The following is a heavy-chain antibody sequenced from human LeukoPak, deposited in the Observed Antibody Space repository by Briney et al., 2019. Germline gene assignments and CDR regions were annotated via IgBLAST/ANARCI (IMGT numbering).Heavy chain of an antibody. D-gene: IGHD5-12*01. CDR2: INPNSGGT. Sequence: ASVKVSCKASGYTFTGYYIYWVRQAPGQGLEWMGWINPNSGGTNYAQKFQGRVTMTRDTSISTAYMEPSRLRSDDTAVYYCASGSGYELGGAFDIWGQGTMVTVSS. J-gene: IGHJ3*02. CDR3: ASGSGYELGGAFDI. CDR1: GYTFTGYY. V-gene: IGHV1-2*02.